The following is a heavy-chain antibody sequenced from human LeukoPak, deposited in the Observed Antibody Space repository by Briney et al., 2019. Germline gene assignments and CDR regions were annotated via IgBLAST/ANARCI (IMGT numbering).Heavy chain of an antibody. D-gene: IGHD3-9*01. CDR2: IYYSGST. CDR1: GGSISSRSYY. J-gene: IGHJ6*03. CDR3: ARCLGEEGILTGSYYYYYYYMDV. V-gene: IGHV4-39*07. Sequence: PSETLSLTCSVSGGSISSRSYYWGWIRQPPGKGLEWIGSIYYSGSTYYNPSLKSRVTISVDTSKNQFSLKLSSVTAADTAVYYCARCLGEEGILTGSYYYYYYYMDVWGKGTTVTVSS.